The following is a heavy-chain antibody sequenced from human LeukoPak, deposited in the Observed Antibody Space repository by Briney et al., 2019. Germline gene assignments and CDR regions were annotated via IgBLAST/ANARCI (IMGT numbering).Heavy chain of an antibody. CDR3: ATDLG. J-gene: IGHJ4*02. Sequence: GRSLRLSCATSGFTFSDYAMHWVRQPPGKGLVWVSRVDHGGSGTAYADSVTGRFTISRDNTKNMVYLQMNSLRPEDTAVYYCATDLGWGQGALVTVSS. V-gene: IGHV3-74*01. CDR1: GFTFSDYA. CDR2: VDHGGSGT. D-gene: IGHD4-17*01.